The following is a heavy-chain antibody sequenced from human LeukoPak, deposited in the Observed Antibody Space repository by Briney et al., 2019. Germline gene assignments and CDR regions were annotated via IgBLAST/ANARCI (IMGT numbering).Heavy chain of an antibody. D-gene: IGHD4-17*01. CDR3: ARGWYGDYEPFDY. CDR1: GGSISSYY. Sequence: SETLSLTCTVSGGSISSYYWSWIRQPPGKGLEWIGYIYYSGSTNYNPSLKSRVTISVDTSKNQFSLKLSSVTAADTAVYYCARGWYGDYEPFDYWGQGTLVTVSS. V-gene: IGHV4-59*01. J-gene: IGHJ4*02. CDR2: IYYSGST.